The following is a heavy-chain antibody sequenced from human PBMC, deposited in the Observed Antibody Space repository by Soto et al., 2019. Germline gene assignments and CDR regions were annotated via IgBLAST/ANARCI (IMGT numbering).Heavy chain of an antibody. J-gene: IGHJ6*02. Sequence: GGSLRLSCAASGFPFSDHAMHWVRQTPGKGLEWVSAITGRGDSTYYADSVKGRFTISRDNSKNTLYLQMNSLRAEDTAVYYCAKDGYSSGWYYYYGMDVWGQGTTVTVSS. CDR3: AKDGYSSGWYYYYGMDV. V-gene: IGHV3-23*01. D-gene: IGHD6-19*01. CDR1: GFPFSDHA. CDR2: ITGRGDST.